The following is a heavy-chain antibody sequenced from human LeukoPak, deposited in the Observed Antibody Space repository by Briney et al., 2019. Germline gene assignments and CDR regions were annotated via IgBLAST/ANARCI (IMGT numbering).Heavy chain of an antibody. CDR3: ARGPYASGTYGRRGWVHYMDV. V-gene: IGHV3-20*04. J-gene: IGHJ6*03. CDR2: INWNGGST. CDR1: GFTFDDYG. D-gene: IGHD3-10*01. Sequence: GGSLRLSCAAFGFTFDDYGMSWVRQAPGKGLEWVSGINWNGGSTGYADSVKGRFTISRDNAKNSLYLQMNSLRAEDTAVYYCARGPYASGTYGRRGWVHYMDVWGKGTTVTISS.